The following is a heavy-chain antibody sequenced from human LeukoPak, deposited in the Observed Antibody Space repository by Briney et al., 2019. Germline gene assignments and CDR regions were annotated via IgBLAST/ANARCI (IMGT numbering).Heavy chain of an antibody. CDR2: IASDGSST. J-gene: IGHJ4*02. Sequence: GGSLRLSCAASGFTFSSYWMNWVHQAPGKGLVWVSRIASDGSSTTYADSVKGRFSISRDNAKNTLYLQMNSLRVEDTAVYYCARGRPHGNDYWGQGTLVTVSS. CDR1: GFTFSSYW. V-gene: IGHV3-74*01. CDR3: ARGRPHGNDY. D-gene: IGHD4-23*01.